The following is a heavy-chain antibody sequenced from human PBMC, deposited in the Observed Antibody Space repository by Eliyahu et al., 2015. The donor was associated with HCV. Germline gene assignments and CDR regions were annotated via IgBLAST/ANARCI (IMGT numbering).Heavy chain of an antibody. CDR2: IGFSGVGGGGT. V-gene: IGHV3-23*01. Sequence: EVQLLESGGGLVQPGGSLRLFCAASGFTLSSFDMTWVRQAPGKGLEWGSAIGFSGVGGGGTTYADSVKGRFTISRDNSENTLYLQMNTLIPADTAIYYCAKSRGAWYLDLWGRGTQVTVSS. CDR3: AKSRGAWYLDL. CDR1: GFTLSSFD. J-gene: IGHJ2*01. D-gene: IGHD1-26*01.